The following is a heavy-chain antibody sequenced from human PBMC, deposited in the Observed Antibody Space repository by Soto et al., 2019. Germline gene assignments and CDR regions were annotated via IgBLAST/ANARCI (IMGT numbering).Heavy chain of an antibody. CDR1: GYTFSSYG. CDR2: ISAYNGNT. V-gene: IGHV1-18*01. Sequence: ASVKVSCKASGYTFSSYGISWVRQAPGQGLEWMGWISAYNGNTNYAQKLQGRVTMTTDTSTSTAYMELRSLRSDDTAVYYCARARSRGYNYGYCLDYWGQGTLVTVSS. J-gene: IGHJ4*02. CDR3: ARARSRGYNYGYCLDY. D-gene: IGHD5-18*01.